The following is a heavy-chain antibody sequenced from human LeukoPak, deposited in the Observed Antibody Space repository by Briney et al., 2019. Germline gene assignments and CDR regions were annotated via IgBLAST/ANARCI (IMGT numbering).Heavy chain of an antibody. CDR3: AKEGVWFGELWDFNWFDP. CDR2: ISYDGSNK. CDR1: GFTFRNYA. V-gene: IGHV3-30*04. Sequence: GGSLRLSCAASGFTFRNYAMHWARQAPGKGLEWVAVISYDGSNKYYADSVKGRFTIPRDNSKNTLYLQMNSLKAEDTAVYYCAKEGVWFGELWDFNWFDPWGQGTLVTVSS. D-gene: IGHD3-10*01. J-gene: IGHJ5*02.